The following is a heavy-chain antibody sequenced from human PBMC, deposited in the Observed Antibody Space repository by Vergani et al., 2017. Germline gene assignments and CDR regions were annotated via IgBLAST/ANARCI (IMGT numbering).Heavy chain of an antibody. CDR1: GGTFSSYA. CDR3: AREGSYCTNGVCPTYYFDY. D-gene: IGHD2-8*01. J-gene: IGHJ4*02. CDR2: IIPIFGTA. V-gene: IGHV1-69*18. Sequence: QVQLVQSGAEVKKPGSSVKVSCKASGGTFSSYAISWVRQAPGQGLEWMGRIIPIFGTANYAQKFQGRVTITADESTSTAYMELSSLRSEDTAVYYCAREGSYCTNGVCPTYYFDYWGQGTLVTVSS.